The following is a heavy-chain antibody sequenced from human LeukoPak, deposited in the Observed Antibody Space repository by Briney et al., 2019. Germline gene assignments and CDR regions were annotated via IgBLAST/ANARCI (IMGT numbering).Heavy chain of an antibody. CDR1: GYTFTNYY. J-gene: IGHJ4*02. CDR2: INPSGGST. Sequence: ASVTVSCKASGYTFTNYYMHWLRQAPGQGLEWMGIINPSGGSTSYAQKFQGRVTMTRDMSTSTVYMELSSLKASDTAMYYCARHDSGWLSEFDYWGQGTLVTVSS. V-gene: IGHV1-46*01. D-gene: IGHD6-19*01. CDR3: ARHDSGWLSEFDY.